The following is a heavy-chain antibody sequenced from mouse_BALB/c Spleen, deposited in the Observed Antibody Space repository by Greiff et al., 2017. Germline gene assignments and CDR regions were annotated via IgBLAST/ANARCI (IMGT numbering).Heavy chain of an antibody. CDR3: ARGGYRYFDV. Sequence: EVKLQESGPGLVKPSQSLSLTCTVTGYSITSDYAWNWIRQFPGNKLEWMGYISYSGSTSYNPSLKSRISITRDTSKNQFFLQLNSVTTEDTATYYCARGGYRYFDVWGAGTTVTVSS. CDR2: ISYSGST. V-gene: IGHV3-2*02. J-gene: IGHJ1*01. CDR1: GYSITSDYA.